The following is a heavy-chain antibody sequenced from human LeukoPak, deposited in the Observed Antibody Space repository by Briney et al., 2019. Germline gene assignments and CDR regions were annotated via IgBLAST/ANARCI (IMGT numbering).Heavy chain of an antibody. CDR3: ARDFYDSSGYGASDWFDP. CDR1: GYTFTGYY. V-gene: IGHV1-2*06. D-gene: IGHD3-22*01. Sequence: ASVKVSCKASGYTFTGYYMHWVRQAPGQGLEWMGPIDPNSGGTNYAQKFHGRVTMTRDTSISTAYMELSRLRSDDTAVYYCARDFYDSSGYGASDWFDPWGQGTLVTVSS. CDR2: IDPNSGGT. J-gene: IGHJ5*02.